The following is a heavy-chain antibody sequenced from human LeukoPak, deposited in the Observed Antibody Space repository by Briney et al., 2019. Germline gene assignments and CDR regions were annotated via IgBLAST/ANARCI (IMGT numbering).Heavy chain of an antibody. J-gene: IGHJ3*02. CDR1: GGSFRGYY. CDR3: ARGRISRIFGVVRLDAFDI. CDR2: NNHSGST. D-gene: IGHD3-3*01. Sequence: SGTLFLTFAVYGGSFRGYYWSWIRQPPRKGLELIGGNNHSGSTNYNPSLKSRVTISVDTSKNQFSLKLSSVTAADTAVYYCARGRISRIFGVVRLDAFDIWGQGTMVTVSS. V-gene: IGHV4-34*01.